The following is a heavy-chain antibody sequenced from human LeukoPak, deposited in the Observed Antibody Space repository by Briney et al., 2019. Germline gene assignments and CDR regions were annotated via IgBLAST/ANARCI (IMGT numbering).Heavy chain of an antibody. CDR1: GYAFTTYC. CDR2: INPSDSDT. D-gene: IGHD1-26*01. Sequence: PGESLKISCSGFGYAFTTYCIGLVRQMPGKGLEYMGIINPSDSDTRYSPSFQGQVTISADKSISTAYLQWSSLKASDTAMYYCATPRVGATVFDIWGQGTMVTFSS. CDR3: ATPRVGATVFDI. V-gene: IGHV5-51*01. J-gene: IGHJ3*02.